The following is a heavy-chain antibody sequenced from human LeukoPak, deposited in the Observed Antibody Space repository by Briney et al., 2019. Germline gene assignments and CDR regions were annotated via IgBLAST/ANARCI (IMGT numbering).Heavy chain of an antibody. J-gene: IGHJ4*02. CDR2: IYPRDSDT. Sequence: AESLKISCKGSGYSFSSYWIGWLRQMPGKGLEWLGIIYPRDSDTRYSPSFQGQVTISADKSINTAYLQWSSLKASDTAMCYCARRSCGGDCYTFDYWGQGTLVTVSS. V-gene: IGHV5-51*01. CDR1: GYSFSSYW. D-gene: IGHD2-21*02. CDR3: ARRSCGGDCYTFDY.